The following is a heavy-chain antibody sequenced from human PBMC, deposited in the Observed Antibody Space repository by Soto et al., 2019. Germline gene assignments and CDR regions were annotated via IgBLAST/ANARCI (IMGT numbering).Heavy chain of an antibody. J-gene: IGHJ2*01. CDR3: ADSVAVGYCSSISCPWYFNL. Sequence: VSGPTLVNPTQTLTLTCTFSGFSLSTSGVGVGWIRQPPGKALEWLALIYWDNNKRYSPSLKSRLTITKDTSKNQVVLTMTNMDPVDTATYFCADSVAVGYCSSISCPWYFNLWGRGTLVTVSS. CDR1: GFSLSTSGVG. CDR2: IYWDNNK. D-gene: IGHD2-2*01. V-gene: IGHV2-5*02.